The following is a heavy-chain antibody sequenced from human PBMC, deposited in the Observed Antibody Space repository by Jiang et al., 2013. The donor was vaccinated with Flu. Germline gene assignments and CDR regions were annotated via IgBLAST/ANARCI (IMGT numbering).Heavy chain of an antibody. Sequence: VQLLESGGDLVQPGGSLRLSCAASGFTFSNHAMRWVRQAPGKGLEWVSSISHSGDNTMYADSVKGRFTISGDNSKNTQFLQMTSLGAEDTAVYYCARAKGGNWPNWHFDLWGRGTLVTVSS. CDR3: ARAKGGNWPNWHFDL. V-gene: IGHV3-23*01. CDR2: ISHSGDNT. CDR1: GFTFSNHA. J-gene: IGHJ2*01. D-gene: IGHD1-1*01.